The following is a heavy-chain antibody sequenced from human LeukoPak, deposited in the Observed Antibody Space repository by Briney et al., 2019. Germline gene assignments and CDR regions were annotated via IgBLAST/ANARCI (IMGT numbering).Heavy chain of an antibody. V-gene: IGHV1-8*01. CDR1: GYTFTSYD. Sequence: APVKVSCKASGYTFTSYDINWVRQATGQGLEWMGWMNPNSGNTGYAQKFQGRVTMTRNTSISTAYMELSSLRSEDTAVYYCARFLEGRDWFRELLATNYYYYGMDVWGQGTTVTVSS. D-gene: IGHD3-10*01. CDR2: MNPNSGNT. CDR3: ARFLEGRDWFRELLATNYYYYGMDV. J-gene: IGHJ6*02.